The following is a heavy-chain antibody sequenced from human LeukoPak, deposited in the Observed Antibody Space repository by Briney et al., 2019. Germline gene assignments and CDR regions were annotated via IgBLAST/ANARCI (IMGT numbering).Heavy chain of an antibody. V-gene: IGHV4-59*01. Sequence: SETLSLTRTVSGGSISSYYWSWIRQPPGKGLEWIGYIYYSGSTNYNPSLKSRVTISVDTSKNQFSLKLSSVTAADTAVYYCARGNGGYVGYWGQGTLVTVSS. CDR3: ARGNGGYVGY. CDR1: GGSISSYY. D-gene: IGHD2-8*01. J-gene: IGHJ4*02. CDR2: IYYSGST.